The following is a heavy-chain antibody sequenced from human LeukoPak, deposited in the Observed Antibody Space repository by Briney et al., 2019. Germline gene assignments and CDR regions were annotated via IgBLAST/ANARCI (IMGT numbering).Heavy chain of an antibody. D-gene: IGHD3-9*01. CDR3: ARETGDAFDI. Sequence: SGTLSLTCTVSGGSISSYYWSWIRQPPGKGLEWIGYIYYSGSTNYNPSLKSRVTISVDTSKNQFSLKLSSVTAADTAAYYCARETGDAFDIWGQGTMVTVSS. CDR1: GGSISSYY. V-gene: IGHV4-59*01. CDR2: IYYSGST. J-gene: IGHJ3*02.